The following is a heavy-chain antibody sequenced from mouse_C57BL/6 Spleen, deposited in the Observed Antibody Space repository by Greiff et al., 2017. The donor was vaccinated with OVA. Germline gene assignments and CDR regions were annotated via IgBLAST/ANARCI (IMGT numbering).Heavy chain of an antibody. CDR3: AKIYGSSYVAWFAY. CDR2: ISSGSSTI. CDR1: GFTFSDYG. Sequence: DVQLQESGGGLVKPGGSLKLSCAASGFTFSDYGMHWVRQAPEEGLEWVAYISSGSSTIYYEETVKGRFTISRDNAKNTLFLQMTSLRSEYTAMYYCAKIYGSSYVAWFAYWGQGTLVTVSA. V-gene: IGHV5-17*01. J-gene: IGHJ3*01. D-gene: IGHD1-1*01.